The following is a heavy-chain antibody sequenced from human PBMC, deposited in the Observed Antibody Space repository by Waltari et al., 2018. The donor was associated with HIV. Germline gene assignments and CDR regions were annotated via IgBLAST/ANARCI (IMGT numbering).Heavy chain of an antibody. CDR1: GLNFGAYA. CDR3: ARGVNLRCTGDCYSAY. V-gene: IGHV3-49*03. CDR2: IRSKPYGGTR. J-gene: IGHJ4*02. Sequence: EVHLVESGGGLVQPGRSLRLHCKASGLNFGAYAVSWFRQAPGKGLEWVGFIRSKPYGGTREYAASVKGRFTISRDDSKNIAFLQMDSLKIEDTAVYYCARGVNLRCTGDCYSAYWGQGTLVTVSS. D-gene: IGHD2-21*02.